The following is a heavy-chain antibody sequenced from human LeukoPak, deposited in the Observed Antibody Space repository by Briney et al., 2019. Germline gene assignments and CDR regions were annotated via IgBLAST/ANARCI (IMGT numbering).Heavy chain of an antibody. V-gene: IGHV4-38-2*02. Sequence: SETLSLTCTVSGYSISNDYYWGWIRQPPGKGLEWIGSIYHSGSTYYNPSLKSRVTISVDTSKNQFSLKLSSVTAADTAVYYCARAGGYYHDSSGYRYYFDYWGQGTLVTVSS. CDR1: GYSISNDYY. J-gene: IGHJ4*02. D-gene: IGHD3-22*01. CDR3: ARAGGYYHDSSGYRYYFDY. CDR2: IYHSGST.